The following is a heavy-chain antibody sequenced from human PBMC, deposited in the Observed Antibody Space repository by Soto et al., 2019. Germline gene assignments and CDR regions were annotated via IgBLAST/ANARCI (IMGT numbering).Heavy chain of an antibody. CDR3: ARDPSGYSSSWYGGYYYYGMDG. V-gene: IGHV4-4*07. Sequence: GPLSLTCSVSGRSIRSYDGGWIRQHAGKGLEGIGRIYTSGSTNYNPSLKMRVTMSVDTPKNQFSLKLSSVTAADTAVYYCARDPSGYSSSWYGGYYYYGMDGWGQGATVTVSS. CDR2: IYTSGST. CDR1: GRSIRSYD. D-gene: IGHD6-13*01. J-gene: IGHJ6*02.